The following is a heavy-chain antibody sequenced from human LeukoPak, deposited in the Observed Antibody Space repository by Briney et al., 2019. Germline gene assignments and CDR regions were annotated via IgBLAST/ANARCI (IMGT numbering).Heavy chain of an antibody. Sequence: ASVKVSCKASGYTFTTYNINWVRQAPGQGLEWMGIINPSGGSTSYAQKFQGRVTMTRDMSTSTVYMELSSLRSEDTAVYYCARAASTTVVTPDFDYWGQGTLVTVSS. J-gene: IGHJ4*02. CDR2: INPSGGST. CDR3: ARAASTTVVTPDFDY. V-gene: IGHV1-46*01. D-gene: IGHD4-23*01. CDR1: GYTFTTYN.